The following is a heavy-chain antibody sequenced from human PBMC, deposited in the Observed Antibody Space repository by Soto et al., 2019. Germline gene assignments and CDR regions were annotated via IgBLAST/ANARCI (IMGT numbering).Heavy chain of an antibody. Sequence: QVQLVQSGAEVKKPGASVKVSCKASGYTFTSYGISWVRQAPGQGLEGLGWISAYNGNTNYAQKLQGRVTMTTDTSTSTAYMELRSLRSDDTAVYYCARYPGYNWNPYYYYYMDVWGKGTTVTVSS. CDR3: ARYPGYNWNPYYYYYMDV. V-gene: IGHV1-18*01. CDR1: GYTFTSYG. D-gene: IGHD1-1*01. CDR2: ISAYNGNT. J-gene: IGHJ6*03.